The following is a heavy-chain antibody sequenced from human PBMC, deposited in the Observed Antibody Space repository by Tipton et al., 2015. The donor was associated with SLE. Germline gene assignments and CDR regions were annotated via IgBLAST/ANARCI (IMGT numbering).Heavy chain of an antibody. D-gene: IGHD1-26*01. CDR3: VRQVGNAFDM. Sequence: SLRLSCSASGFAFDDYAMHWVRQVPGKGLEWVSGITWNSGDIGYADSVKGRFTISRDNSKNTVYLQMNSLRAEDTAVYFCVRQVGNAFDMWGQGTMVTVSS. CDR2: ITWNSGDI. CDR1: GFAFDDYA. J-gene: IGHJ3*02. V-gene: IGHV3-9*01.